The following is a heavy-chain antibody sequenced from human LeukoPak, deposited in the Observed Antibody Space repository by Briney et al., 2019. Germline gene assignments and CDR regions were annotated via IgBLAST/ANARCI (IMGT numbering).Heavy chain of an antibody. CDR3: ATDFSVAAAGTNDY. CDR2: ISTSSDDT. D-gene: IGHD6-13*01. J-gene: IGHJ4*02. CDR1: GFTFNNYA. V-gene: IGHV3-21*01. Sequence: GGSLRLSCTASGFTFNNYAMSWVRQPPGKGLEWVSSISTSSDDTYYTDSVRGRFTISRDNAENSLFLQMSSLRAEDTATYYCATDFSVAAAGTNDYWGQGTLVTVSS.